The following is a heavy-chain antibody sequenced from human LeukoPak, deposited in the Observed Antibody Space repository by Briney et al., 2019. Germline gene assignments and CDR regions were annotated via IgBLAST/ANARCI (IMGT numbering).Heavy chain of an antibody. D-gene: IGHD3-10*01. CDR1: GGSVSSGSYY. Sequence: SETLFLTCTVSGGSVSSGSYYWSWIRQPPGKGLEWIGYIYYSGSTNYNPSLKSRVTISVDTSKNQFSLKLSSVTAADTAVYYCASPTPYGSGSYLYYWGQGTLVTVSS. V-gene: IGHV4-61*01. J-gene: IGHJ4*02. CDR3: ASPTPYGSGSYLYY. CDR2: IYYSGST.